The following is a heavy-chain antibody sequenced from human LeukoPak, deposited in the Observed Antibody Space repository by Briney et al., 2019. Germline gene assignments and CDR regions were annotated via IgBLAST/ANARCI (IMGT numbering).Heavy chain of an antibody. CDR1: GYTFTGYC. Sequence: ASVKVSCKASGYTFTGYCMHWVRQAPGQGLEWMERINLNSGGPNYAQKFQGRVTMTRDTSISTAYMELSRLRSDDTAVYYCARVKAVAGAYYFDYWGQGTLVTVSS. CDR3: ARVKAVAGAYYFDY. CDR2: INLNSGGP. V-gene: IGHV1-2*06. D-gene: IGHD6-19*01. J-gene: IGHJ4*02.